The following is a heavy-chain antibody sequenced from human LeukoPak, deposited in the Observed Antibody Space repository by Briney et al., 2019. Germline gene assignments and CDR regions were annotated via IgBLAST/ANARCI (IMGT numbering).Heavy chain of an antibody. CDR3: AGQEKHEFWGGYPDL. CDR2: VYYTRST. CDR1: GDSISSNNYY. D-gene: IGHD3-3*01. Sequence: SETLSLTCIVSGDSISSNNYYWGWIRQPPGKGLEWIGSVYYTRSTYSNPSLKSRATISVDKSKNQFALKLKSVTARDKAVFFCAGQEKHEFWGGYPDLWGQGTLVSVSS. J-gene: IGHJ5*02. V-gene: IGHV4-39*01.